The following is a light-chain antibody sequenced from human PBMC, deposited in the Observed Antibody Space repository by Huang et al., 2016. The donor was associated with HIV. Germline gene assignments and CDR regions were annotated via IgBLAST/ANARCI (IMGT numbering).Light chain of an antibody. V-gene: IGKV1-33*01. CDR2: DAA. Sequence: DIQMTQSPSSLSASVGDRVTITCQASQDIAKFINWYQQKPGKAPKLLIYDAASLKRGVPARFSGRRSGTDFTFTISSLQPEDIATYYCQQYDNVPFTFGQGTRLQMK. CDR3: QQYDNVPFT. J-gene: IGKJ5*01. CDR1: QDIAKF.